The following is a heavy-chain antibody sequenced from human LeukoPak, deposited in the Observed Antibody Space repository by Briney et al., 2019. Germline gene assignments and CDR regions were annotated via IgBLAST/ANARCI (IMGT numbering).Heavy chain of an antibody. CDR1: GGSIGSGRYY. J-gene: IGHJ4*02. Sequence: PSETLSLTCTVSGGSIGSGRYYWAWIRPPPGKGLERIGSIYNSWSTSYNPSLKSRVAMSVDTSKNQFSLRLSSVTAADTAVYYCARNITSLIPAGYFDYWGQGTLVAVSS. CDR3: ARNITSLIPAGYFDY. V-gene: IGHV4-39*01. CDR2: IYNSWST. D-gene: IGHD2-2*01.